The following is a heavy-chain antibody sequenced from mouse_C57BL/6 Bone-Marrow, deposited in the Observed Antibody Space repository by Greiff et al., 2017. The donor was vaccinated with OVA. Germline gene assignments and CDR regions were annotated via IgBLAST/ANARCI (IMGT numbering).Heavy chain of an antibody. CDR1: GFTFSDYG. Sequence: DVHLVESGGGLVKPGGSLKLSCAASGFTFSDYGMHWVRQAPEKGLEWVAYISSGSSTIYYADKVKGRFTISRDNAKNTLFLQMTSLRSEDTAMYYCARINSWYFYVWGTGTTVTVSS. V-gene: IGHV5-17*01. D-gene: IGHD4-1*02. J-gene: IGHJ1*03. CDR2: ISSGSSTI. CDR3: ARINSWYFYV.